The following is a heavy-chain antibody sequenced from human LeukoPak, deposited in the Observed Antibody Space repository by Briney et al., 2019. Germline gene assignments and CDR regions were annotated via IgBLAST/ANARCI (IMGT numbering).Heavy chain of an antibody. CDR3: ARVSSSWYVDY. J-gene: IGHJ4*02. CDR2: IYSGGST. V-gene: IGHV3-53*01. Sequence: GGSLRLSCAASGFTVSSNYMSWVRQAPGKGLEWVSVIYSGGSTYYADSVKGRFTISRDNSKNTLYLQMNSLRAEDTAVYYCARVSSSWYVDYWGQGTLVTVSS. D-gene: IGHD6-13*01. CDR1: GFTVSSNY.